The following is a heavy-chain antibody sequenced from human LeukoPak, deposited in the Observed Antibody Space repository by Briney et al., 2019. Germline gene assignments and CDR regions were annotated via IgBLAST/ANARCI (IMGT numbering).Heavy chain of an antibody. V-gene: IGHV1-2*02. D-gene: IGHD1-26*01. CDR2: INPNSGGT. Sequence: ASVKVSCKASGYTFTGYYMHWVRQAPGQGLEWMGWINPNSGGTNYAQKFQGRVTMTRDTSISTAYMELSRLRSDDTDVYYCARAIVGATGAFDIWGQGTMVTVSS. J-gene: IGHJ3*02. CDR1: GYTFTGYY. CDR3: ARAIVGATGAFDI.